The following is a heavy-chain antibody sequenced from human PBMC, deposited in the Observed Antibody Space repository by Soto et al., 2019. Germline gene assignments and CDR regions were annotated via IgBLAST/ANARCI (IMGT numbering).Heavy chain of an antibody. Sequence: ASVKVSCKASGYTFTSYDINWVRQATGQGLEWMGWMNPNSGNTGYAQKFQGRVTMTRNTSISTAYMELSSLRSEDTAVYYCARTRPGSCTNGVCYTRNWFDPWGQGTLVTVSS. CDR3: ARTRPGSCTNGVCYTRNWFDP. V-gene: IGHV1-8*01. D-gene: IGHD2-8*01. CDR2: MNPNSGNT. CDR1: GYTFTSYD. J-gene: IGHJ5*02.